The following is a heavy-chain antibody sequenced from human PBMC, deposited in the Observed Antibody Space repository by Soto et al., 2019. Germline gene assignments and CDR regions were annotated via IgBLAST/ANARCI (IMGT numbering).Heavy chain of an antibody. Sequence: QVQLVQSGAEVKKPGSSVKVSCKASGGTFSSYAISWVRQAPGQGLEWMGGIIPIFGTANYAQKFQGRVTITADESTSTAYMELSSLRSEDTAVYYCARATHYDFWSGYYYYGMDVWGQGITVTVSS. D-gene: IGHD3-3*01. CDR1: GGTFSSYA. CDR3: ARATHYDFWSGYYYYGMDV. J-gene: IGHJ6*02. V-gene: IGHV1-69*01. CDR2: IIPIFGTA.